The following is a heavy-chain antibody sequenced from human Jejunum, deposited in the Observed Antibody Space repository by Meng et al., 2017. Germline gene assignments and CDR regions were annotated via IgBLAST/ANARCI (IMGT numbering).Heavy chain of an antibody. CDR3: AIDSSIGSAGRFC. D-gene: IGHD6-13*01. V-gene: IGHV3-23*01. CDR2: LSKTGDTA. J-gene: IGHJ4*02. CDR1: GFTFRSYA. Sequence: GESLKISCAGSGFTFRSYAMSWVRQAPGKALEWVSVLSKTGDTADYADSVRGRFTITRDNSKNTLFLQMNSLRADDTAIYYCAIDSSIGSAGRFCWGQGTEVTVSS.